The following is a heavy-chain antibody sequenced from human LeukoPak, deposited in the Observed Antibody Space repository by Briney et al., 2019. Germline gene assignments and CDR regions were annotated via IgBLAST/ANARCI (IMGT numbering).Heavy chain of an antibody. CDR2: ISGSGGST. CDR3: AKGHYDFWSGLAYFDY. CDR1: GFTFSSYA. J-gene: IGHJ4*02. Sequence: GGSLRLSCAASGFTFSSYAMSWVRQAPGKGLEWVSAISGSGGSTYYADSVKVRFTISRDNSKNTLYLQMNSLRAEDTAVYYCAKGHYDFWSGLAYFDYWGQGTLVTVSS. D-gene: IGHD3-3*01. V-gene: IGHV3-23*01.